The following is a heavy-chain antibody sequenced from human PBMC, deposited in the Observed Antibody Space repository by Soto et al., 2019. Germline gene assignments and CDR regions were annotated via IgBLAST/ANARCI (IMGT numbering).Heavy chain of an antibody. CDR3: SGGGRPGQIDWFDP. V-gene: IGHV4-4*02. D-gene: IGHD2-21*01. CDR1: GGSLSSCNW. CDR2: IYRYGST. Sequence: QVQLQESGPRLVKPSGTLSLTCAVYGGSLSSCNWWSWVRQPPGKGLEWIGEIYRYGSTSYNPSLKGRVTIAVDKPKNQISLKMPSLTAADTAVYFCSGGGRPGQIDWFDPWGQGILVTVSS. J-gene: IGHJ5*02.